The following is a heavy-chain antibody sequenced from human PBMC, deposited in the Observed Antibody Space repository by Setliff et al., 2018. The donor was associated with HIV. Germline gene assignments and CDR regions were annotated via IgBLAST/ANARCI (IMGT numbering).Heavy chain of an antibody. V-gene: IGHV3-21*01. CDR3: ARYVRPPYYFDN. Sequence: GGSMRLSCAASGFTFSNYNMNWVRQAPGKGLEWVSSISSSSSYIYYADSVKGRFTISRVNTKNSLYLQMNSLRAEDTAVYFCARYVRPPYYFDNWGQGALVTVSS. D-gene: IGHD3-10*01. J-gene: IGHJ4*02. CDR1: GFTFSNYN. CDR2: ISSSSSYI.